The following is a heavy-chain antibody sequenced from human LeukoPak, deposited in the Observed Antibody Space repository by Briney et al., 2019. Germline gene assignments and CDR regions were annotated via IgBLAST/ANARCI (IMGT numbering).Heavy chain of an antibody. CDR1: GFTFDDYA. CDR3: ARYSSSPDAFDI. J-gene: IGHJ3*02. D-gene: IGHD6-6*01. CDR2: ISWNSGSI. Sequence: AGGSLRLSCAASGFTFDDYAMHWVRQAPGKGLEWVSGISWNSGSIGYADSVKGRFTISRDNAKNSLYLQMNSLRAEDMALYYCARYSSSPDAFDIWGQGTMVTVSS. V-gene: IGHV3-9*03.